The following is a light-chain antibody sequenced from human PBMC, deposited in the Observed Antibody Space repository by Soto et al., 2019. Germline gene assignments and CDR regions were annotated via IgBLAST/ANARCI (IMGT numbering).Light chain of an antibody. J-gene: IGLJ1*01. CDR3: SSYTSSSTPLYV. CDR2: DVS. CDR1: GSDVGGYNY. Sequence: QSALTQPASVSGSPGQSITISCTGTGSDVGGYNYVSWYQQHPGKAPKLMIYDVSNRASGVSNRFSGSKSGNTASLTISGLQAEDEADYYCSSYTSSSTPLYVFGTGTKLTVL. V-gene: IGLV2-14*01.